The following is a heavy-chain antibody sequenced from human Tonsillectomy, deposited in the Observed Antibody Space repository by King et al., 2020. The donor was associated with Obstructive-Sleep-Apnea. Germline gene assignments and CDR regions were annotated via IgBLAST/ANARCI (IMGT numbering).Heavy chain of an antibody. D-gene: IGHD3-10*01. CDR3: TRSGSYYLSYYYYGMDV. V-gene: IGHV3-15*01. CDR2: IKSKTDGGTT. Sequence: VQLVESGGGLVKPGGSLRLSCAASGFTFSNAWMSWVRQAPGKGLEGIGRIKSKTDGGTTDYAAPVKGRFTISRDDSKNTLYLQMNSLKTEDTAVYYCTRSGSYYLSYYYYGMDVWGQGTTVTVSS. CDR1: GFTFSNAW. J-gene: IGHJ6*02.